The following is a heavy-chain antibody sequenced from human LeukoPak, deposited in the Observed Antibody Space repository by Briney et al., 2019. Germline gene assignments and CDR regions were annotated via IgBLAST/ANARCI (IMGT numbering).Heavy chain of an antibody. CDR1: RFTFGGYA. Sequence: GGSLRLSCTASRFTFGGYAMTWVRQAPGKGLEWVGFIRSKAYGGTTEYAASVKGRFTLSRDDSKSIAYLQMNSLKTEDTAVYYCTRAIGGAFDIWGQGTMVTVSS. J-gene: IGHJ3*02. CDR2: IRSKAYGGTT. CDR3: TRAIGGAFDI. V-gene: IGHV3-49*04.